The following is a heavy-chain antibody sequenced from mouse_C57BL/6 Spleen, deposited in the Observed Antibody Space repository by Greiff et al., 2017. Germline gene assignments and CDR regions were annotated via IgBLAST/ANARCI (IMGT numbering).Heavy chain of an antibody. CDR1: GYSITSGYY. CDR3: AREGYYGSSYPHWYFDV. J-gene: IGHJ1*03. CDR2: ISYDGSN. Sequence: EVQLQQSGPGLVKPSQSLSLTCSVTGYSITSGYYWNWIRQFPGNKLEWMGYISYDGSNNYNPSLKNRISITRDTSKNQFFLKLNSVTTEDTATYYCAREGYYGSSYPHWYFDVWGTGTTVTVSS. D-gene: IGHD1-1*01. V-gene: IGHV3-6*01.